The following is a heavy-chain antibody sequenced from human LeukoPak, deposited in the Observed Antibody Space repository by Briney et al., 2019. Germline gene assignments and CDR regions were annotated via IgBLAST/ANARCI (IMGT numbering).Heavy chain of an antibody. Sequence: SETLSLTCAVSGYSISSSFYWGWIRQPPGKGLEWIGIIYDSGSTYYNPSLRSRITISVDTSKNQFSLNLSSVTAADTAVYYCARAGWWELRNWFDPWGQGTLVTVSS. CDR1: GYSISSSFY. V-gene: IGHV4-38-2*01. CDR2: IYDSGST. J-gene: IGHJ5*02. D-gene: IGHD1-26*01. CDR3: ARAGWWELRNWFDP.